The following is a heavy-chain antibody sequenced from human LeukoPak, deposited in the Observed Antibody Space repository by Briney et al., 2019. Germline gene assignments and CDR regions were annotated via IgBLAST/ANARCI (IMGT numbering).Heavy chain of an antibody. CDR1: GGSISSSGYY. Sequence: SETLSLTCTVSGGSISSSGYYWSWIRQHPGKGLEWIGYIYYSGSTYYNPSLKSRVTISVDTSKNQFSLKLSSVTAADTAVYYCASGNDYYDSSGYLNWGQGTLVTVSS. CDR2: IYYSGST. V-gene: IGHV4-31*03. D-gene: IGHD3-22*01. J-gene: IGHJ4*02. CDR3: ASGNDYYDSSGYLN.